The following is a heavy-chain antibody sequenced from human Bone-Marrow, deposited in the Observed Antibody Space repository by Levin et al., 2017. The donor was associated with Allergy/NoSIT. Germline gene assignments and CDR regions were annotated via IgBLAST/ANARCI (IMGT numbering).Heavy chain of an antibody. CDR3: TRDQGYFDSLSD. J-gene: IGHJ4*02. Sequence: GGSLRLSCTASGFTFGDYAMQWVRQAPGKGLEWVGFIRNKAYGGTTEYAASVKGRFIISRYDSESIAYLQMNSLKTEDTAVYYCTRDQGYFDSLSDWGQGTLVTVSS. D-gene: IGHD3-9*01. V-gene: IGHV3-49*04. CDR2: IRNKAYGGTT. CDR1: GFTFGDYA.